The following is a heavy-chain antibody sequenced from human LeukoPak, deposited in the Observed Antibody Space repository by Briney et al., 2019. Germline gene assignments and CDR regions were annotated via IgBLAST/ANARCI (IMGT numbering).Heavy chain of an antibody. CDR2: INHSGST. V-gene: IGHV4-34*01. D-gene: IGHD3-10*01. Sequence: SETLSLTCAVYGGSFSGYYWSWIRQPLGKGLEWIGEINHSGSTNYNPSLKSRVTISVDTSKNQFSLTLSSVTAADTAVYYCAVGDYYRLDPWGQGTLVTGSS. J-gene: IGHJ5*02. CDR1: GGSFSGYY. CDR3: AVGDYYRLDP.